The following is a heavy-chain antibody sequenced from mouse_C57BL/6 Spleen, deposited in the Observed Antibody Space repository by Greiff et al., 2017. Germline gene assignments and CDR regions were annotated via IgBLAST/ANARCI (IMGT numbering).Heavy chain of an antibody. V-gene: IGHV1-26*01. CDR1: GYTFTDYY. J-gene: IGHJ2*01. Sequence: VQLQQSGPELVKPGASVKISCKASGYTFTDYYMNWVKQSHGKSLEWIGDINPNNGGTSYNQKFKGKATLTVDKSSSTAYMELRSLTSEDSAVYYCARYYYGSSSYYFDYWGQGTTLTVSS. CDR2: INPNNGGT. D-gene: IGHD1-1*01. CDR3: ARYYYGSSSYYFDY.